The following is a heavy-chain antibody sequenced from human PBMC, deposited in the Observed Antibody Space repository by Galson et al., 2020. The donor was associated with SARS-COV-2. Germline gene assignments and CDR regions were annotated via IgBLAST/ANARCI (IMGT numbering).Heavy chain of an antibody. CDR1: GDSFSGHH. CDR3: ARGRLRITMMVVVFNGGFFYCEF. J-gene: IGHJ4*02. V-gene: IGHV4-34*01. Sequence: LETLSLTCAVSGDSFSGHHWSWIRQPPGEGLEWVGQINQSGNNNYNPSLKSRVTISVDTTKNQFSLKLTSMTAADTAVYYCARGRLRITMMVVVFNGGFFYCEFWGQGTLVTVFS. D-gene: IGHD3-22*01. CDR2: INQSGNN.